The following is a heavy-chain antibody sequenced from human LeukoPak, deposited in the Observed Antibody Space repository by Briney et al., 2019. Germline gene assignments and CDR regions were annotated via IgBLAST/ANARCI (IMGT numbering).Heavy chain of an antibody. CDR3: ARHIGLTTRYFDY. J-gene: IGHJ4*02. CDR2: IYPGDSDT. D-gene: IGHD4/OR15-4a*01. Sequence: GESLKISCKGSGYTFTNYWIGWVRQMPGKGLEWMGMIYPGDSDTRYSPSFQGHVTISADRSTTTAYLQWSSLKASDTAMYYCARHIGLTTRYFDYWGQGTQVTVSS. CDR1: GYTFTNYW. V-gene: IGHV5-51*01.